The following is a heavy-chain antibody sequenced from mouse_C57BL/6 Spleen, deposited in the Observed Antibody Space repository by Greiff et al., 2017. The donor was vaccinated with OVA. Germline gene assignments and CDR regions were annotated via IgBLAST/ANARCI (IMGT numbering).Heavy chain of an antibody. D-gene: IGHD2-14*01. CDR1: GYTFTSYW. V-gene: IGHV1-53*01. CDR3: ARLGYYYDMDY. Sequence: VQLQQPGSELVKPGASVKLSCKASGYTFTSYWMHWVKQRPGQGLEWIGNINPSNGGTNYNEKFKSKATLTVDKSSSTAYMQLSSLTSEDSAVYYSARLGYYYDMDYWGQGTSVTVSS. J-gene: IGHJ4*01. CDR2: INPSNGGT.